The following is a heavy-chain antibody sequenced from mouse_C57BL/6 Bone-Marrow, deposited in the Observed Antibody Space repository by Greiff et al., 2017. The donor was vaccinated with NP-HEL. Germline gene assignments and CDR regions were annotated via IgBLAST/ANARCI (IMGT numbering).Heavy chain of an antibody. D-gene: IGHD2-3*01. CDR1: GYTFTSYW. CDR2: IHPNSGST. J-gene: IGHJ2*01. Sequence: QVQLKQPGAELVKPGASVKLSCKASGYTFTSYWMHWVKQRPGQGLEWIGMIHPNSGSTNYNEKFKSKATLTVDKSSSTAYMQLSSLTSEDSAVYYCARSPPLYDGYYEGDYWGQGTTLTVSS. CDR3: ARSPPLYDGYYEGDY. V-gene: IGHV1-64*01.